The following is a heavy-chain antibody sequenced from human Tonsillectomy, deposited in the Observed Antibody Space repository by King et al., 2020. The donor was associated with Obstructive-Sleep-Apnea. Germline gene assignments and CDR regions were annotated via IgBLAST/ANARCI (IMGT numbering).Heavy chain of an antibody. Sequence: VQLVESGAEVKKPGASVKVSCKASGYTFTGYYIHWVRQAPGQGLEWMGWINPNSGGTNYAQKFQGRVTMTRDTSISTAYMELSRLRSDDTAVYCCARDLSSIWYGFDYWGQGTLVTVSS. V-gene: IGHV1-2*02. CDR3: ARDLSSIWYGFDY. J-gene: IGHJ4*02. D-gene: IGHD6-13*01. CDR2: INPNSGGT. CDR1: GYTFTGYY.